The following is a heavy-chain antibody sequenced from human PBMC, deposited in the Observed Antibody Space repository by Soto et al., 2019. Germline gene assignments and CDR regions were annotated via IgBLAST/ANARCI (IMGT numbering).Heavy chain of an antibody. CDR2: INSDGSST. J-gene: IGHJ4*02. CDR1: GFAFSSYW. V-gene: IGHV3-74*01. Sequence: GGSLRLSCAASGFAFSSYWMHWVRQAPGKGLVWVSRINSDGSSTTYADSVKGRFTISRDNAKNTLYLQMNSLRAADTAVYYCTRGNYGNDYWGQGTLVTVSS. D-gene: IGHD3-10*01. CDR3: TRGNYGNDY.